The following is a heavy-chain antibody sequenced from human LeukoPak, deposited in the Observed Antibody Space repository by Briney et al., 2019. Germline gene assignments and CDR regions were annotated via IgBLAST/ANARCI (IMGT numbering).Heavy chain of an antibody. V-gene: IGHV4-4*07. CDR1: GGSISNYY. J-gene: IGHJ4*02. Sequence: PSETLSLTCTVSGGSISNYYWSWIRQPAGKGLEWIGRIYAGGKTDHNPSLKSRVTMSVDTSKNQFSLRLRSVTAADTAVYYCAREHKDYDGDGYYYGYWGQGTQVTVSS. CDR2: IYAGGKT. CDR3: AREHKDYDGDGYYYGY. D-gene: IGHD2-21*02.